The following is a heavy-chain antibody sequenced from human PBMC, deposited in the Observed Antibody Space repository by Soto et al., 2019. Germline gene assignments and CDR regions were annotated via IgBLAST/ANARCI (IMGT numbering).Heavy chain of an antibody. D-gene: IGHD3-16*01. CDR2: ISYDGSNK. V-gene: IGHV3-30-3*01. Sequence: QVQLVESGGGVVQPGRSLRLSCAASGFTFSSYAMHWVRQAPGKGLEWVAVISYDGSNKYYADSVKSRFTISRDNSKTTLYLHMNSLRAEDTAVYSCATQTVVTAPTPVCDYCGQGTLVTVSS. J-gene: IGHJ4*02. CDR1: GFTFSSYA. CDR3: ATQTVVTAPTPVCDY.